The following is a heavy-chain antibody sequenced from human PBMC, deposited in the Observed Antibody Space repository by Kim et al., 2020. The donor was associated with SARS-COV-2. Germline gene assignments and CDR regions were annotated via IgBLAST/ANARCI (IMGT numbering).Heavy chain of an antibody. CDR1: GFTFSSYA. CDR2: ISGSGGST. J-gene: IGHJ5*02. Sequence: GGSLRLSCAASGFTFSSYAMSWVRQAPGKGLGWVSAISGSGGSTYYADSVKGRFTISRDNSKNTLYLQMNSLRAEDTAVYYCAKGDVPGSWYPSGWFDPWGQGTLVTVSS. CDR3: AKGDVPGSWYPSGWFDP. V-gene: IGHV3-23*01. D-gene: IGHD6-13*01.